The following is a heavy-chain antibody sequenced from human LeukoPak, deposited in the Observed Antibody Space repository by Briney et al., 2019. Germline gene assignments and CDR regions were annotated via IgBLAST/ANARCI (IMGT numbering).Heavy chain of an antibody. CDR1: AFTFSSYG. V-gene: IGHV3-23*01. CDR3: AKVRGDCYNDYFDY. J-gene: IGHJ4*02. CDR2: ISGSGAGT. Sequence: QPGGSLRLSCAASAFTFSSYGMSWVRQAPGKGLEWVSAISGSGAGTYYADSVKGRFTISRDNSKNTLYLQMNSLRAEDTAVYYCAKVRGDCYNDYFDYWGQGTLVTVSS. D-gene: IGHD5-24*01.